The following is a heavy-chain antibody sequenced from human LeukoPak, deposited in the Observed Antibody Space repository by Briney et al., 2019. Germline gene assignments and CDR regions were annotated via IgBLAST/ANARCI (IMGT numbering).Heavy chain of an antibody. D-gene: IGHD1-20*01. V-gene: IGHV4-31*03. Sequence: SETPSLTCTVSGGSISSGGYYWSWIRQHPGTGLEWLGYIYYSGSTYYNPSLKSRVTISVDTSKNQFSLKLSSVTAADTAVYYCAGRGITGTSGNDYWGQGTLVTVSS. CDR3: AGRGITGTSGNDY. CDR2: IYYSGST. CDR1: GGSISSGGYY. J-gene: IGHJ4*02.